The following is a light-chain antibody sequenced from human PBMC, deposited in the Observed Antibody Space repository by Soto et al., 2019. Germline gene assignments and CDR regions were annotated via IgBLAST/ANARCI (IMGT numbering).Light chain of an antibody. Sequence: EIVLTQSPGTLSWSPGERVTLSCRASRSVSSSYLAWYQQKPGQAPRLLVYGASSRATGIPDRFSGSWSGTDFTLTISRLEPEDFAVYYCQQYGISPYTFGQGTKLEIK. CDR1: RSVSSSY. CDR3: QQYGISPYT. CDR2: GAS. J-gene: IGKJ2*01. V-gene: IGKV3-20*01.